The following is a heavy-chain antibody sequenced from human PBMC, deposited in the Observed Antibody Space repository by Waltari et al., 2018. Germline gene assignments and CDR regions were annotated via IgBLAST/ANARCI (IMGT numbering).Heavy chain of an antibody. Sequence: QVQLVQSGAEVRKPGSSVKVSCKASGGTFSSYAICWVRQAPGQGLEWMGGIIPIFGTANDAQKFQGRVTITAGESTSTAYMELSSLRSEDTAVYYCARDPPNANWFDPWGQGTLVTVSS. CDR2: IIPIFGTA. CDR3: ARDPPNANWFDP. V-gene: IGHV1-69*01. CDR1: GGTFSSYA. D-gene: IGHD7-27*01. J-gene: IGHJ5*02.